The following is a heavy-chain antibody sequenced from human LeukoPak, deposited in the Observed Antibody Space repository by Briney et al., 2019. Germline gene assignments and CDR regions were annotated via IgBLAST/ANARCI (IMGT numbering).Heavy chain of an antibody. J-gene: IGHJ6*03. Sequence: SETLSLTCAVYGGSFSGYYWSWIRQPPGKGLEWIGETNHSGSTNYNPSLKSRVTISVDTSKNQFSLKLSSVTAADTAVYYCARRTTMVRGVNQNYYYYYMDVWGKGTTVTISS. CDR3: ARRTTMVRGVNQNYYYYYMDV. D-gene: IGHD3-10*01. V-gene: IGHV4-34*01. CDR2: TNHSGST. CDR1: GGSFSGYY.